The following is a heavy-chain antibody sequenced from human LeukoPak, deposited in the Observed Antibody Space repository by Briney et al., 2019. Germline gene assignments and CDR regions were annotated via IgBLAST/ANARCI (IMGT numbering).Heavy chain of an antibody. CDR3: AKDQDYYYGMDV. V-gene: IGHV3-30*18. CDR2: ISYDGSNK. CDR1: GFTFSSYV. Sequence: PGRSLRLSCAASGFTFSSYVMHWVRQAPGKGLEWVAVISYDGSNKYYADSVKGRFTISRDNSKNTLYLQMNSLRAEDTAVYYCAKDQDYYYGMDVWGQGTTVTVSS. J-gene: IGHJ6*02.